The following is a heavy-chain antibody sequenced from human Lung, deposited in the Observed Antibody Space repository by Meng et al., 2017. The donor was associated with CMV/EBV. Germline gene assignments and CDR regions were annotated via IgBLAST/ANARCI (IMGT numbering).Heavy chain of an antibody. D-gene: IGHD3-3*01. CDR2: IRYDGKNE. J-gene: IGHJ6*02. CDR1: GFTSSSYG. CDR3: AKETGLISGGYYYYGIDV. V-gene: IGHV3-30*02. Sequence: GGSLRPSCPAHGFTSSSYGMHWVRQAPGKGLGGVAFIRYDGKNEYYADSVEGRFSISRDDSKNTLYLQMNSLRPEDTAVYYCAKETGLISGGYYYYGIDVCGQGTXVTVSS.